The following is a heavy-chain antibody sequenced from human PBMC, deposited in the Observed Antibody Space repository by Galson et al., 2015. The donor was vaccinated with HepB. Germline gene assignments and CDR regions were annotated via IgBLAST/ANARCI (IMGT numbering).Heavy chain of an antibody. Sequence: SLRLSCAASGFTFSSYAMHWVRQAPGKGLEWVSYIQYSGNIKYYADSVKGRFTISRDNSKDTLYLQMNSLRAEDTAVYYCARNTPSSGYHGLHYGGQGTLVTVSP. V-gene: IGHV3-30*02. CDR3: ARNTPSSGYHGLHY. J-gene: IGHJ4*02. CDR2: IQYSGNIK. CDR1: GFTFSSYA. D-gene: IGHD5-12*01.